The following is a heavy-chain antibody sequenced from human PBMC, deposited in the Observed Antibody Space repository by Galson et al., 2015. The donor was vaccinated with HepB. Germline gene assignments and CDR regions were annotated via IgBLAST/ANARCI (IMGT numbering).Heavy chain of an antibody. V-gene: IGHV3-30*04. CDR2: ISYDGSNQ. D-gene: IGHD2-21*02. J-gene: IGHJ4*02. Sequence: SLRLSCAASGFTFSNYAMHWVRQAPGKGLEWVAVISYDGSNQYYADSVKGRFTIPGDNSKNTLYLQMNSLRAEDTAVYYCARDLFLYCGGDCGMGIDYWGQGTLVTVSS. CDR3: ARDLFLYCGGDCGMGIDY. CDR1: GFTFSNYA.